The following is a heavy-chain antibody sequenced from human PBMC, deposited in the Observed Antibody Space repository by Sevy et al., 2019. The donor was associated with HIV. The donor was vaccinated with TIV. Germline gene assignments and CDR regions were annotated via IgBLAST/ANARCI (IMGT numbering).Heavy chain of an antibody. CDR2: ISYDGSNK. CDR3: ARGDANYYYGMDV. CDR1: GFTFSSYA. Sequence: GGSLRLSCAASGFTFSSYAMHWVRQAPGKGLEWVAVISYDGSNKYYADSVKGRFTISRDNSKNTLYLQMNSLRAEDTAVYYCARGDANYYYGMDVWGQGTTVTVSS. J-gene: IGHJ6*02. V-gene: IGHV3-30-3*01. D-gene: IGHD1-26*01.